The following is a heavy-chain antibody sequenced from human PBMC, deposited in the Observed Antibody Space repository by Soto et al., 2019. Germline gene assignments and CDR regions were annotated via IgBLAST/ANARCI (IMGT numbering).Heavy chain of an antibody. CDR2: IRSKAYGGTT. J-gene: IGHJ6*02. Sequence: GGSLRLYCPASGFTFGDYAMSWFRQAPGKGLEWVGFIRSKAYGGTTEYAASVKGRFTISRDDSKSIAYLQMNSLKTEDTAVYYCTRERGGYSSSWYYYYYYGMDVWGQGTTVTVS. CDR1: GFTFGDYA. CDR3: TRERGGYSSSWYYYYYYGMDV. V-gene: IGHV3-49*03. D-gene: IGHD6-13*01.